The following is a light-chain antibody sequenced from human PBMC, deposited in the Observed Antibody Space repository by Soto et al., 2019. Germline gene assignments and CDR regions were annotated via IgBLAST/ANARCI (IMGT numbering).Light chain of an antibody. CDR3: QQFNNWPLYT. CDR2: SAS. J-gene: IGKJ2*01. Sequence: EIVMTQSPATLSVSPGERASISCRASQSVSSNLAWYQQKPGQAPRLLMFSASTSATGIPARFSGSGSGTDFTVTISSLQSEDFAVYYCQQFNNWPLYTFGQGTKLEL. CDR1: QSVSSN. V-gene: IGKV3-15*01.